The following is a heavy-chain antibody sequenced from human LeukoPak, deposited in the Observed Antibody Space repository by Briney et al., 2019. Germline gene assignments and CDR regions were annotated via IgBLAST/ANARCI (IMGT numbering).Heavy chain of an antibody. CDR3: AKALWFGEPPPSIADY. CDR1: GFTFSSYA. D-gene: IGHD3-10*01. V-gene: IGHV3-30*18. CDR2: ISHDGTNK. Sequence: SGGSLRLSCAASGFTFSSYAMHWVRQAPGKGLEWVAVISHDGTNKYYADSVKGRFTISRDNSKNTLYLQMNSLSAEDTAVYYCAKALWFGEPPPSIADYWGQGTLVTVSS. J-gene: IGHJ4*02.